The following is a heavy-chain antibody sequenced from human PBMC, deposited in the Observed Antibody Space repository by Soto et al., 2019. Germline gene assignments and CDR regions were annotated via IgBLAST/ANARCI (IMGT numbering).Heavy chain of an antibody. V-gene: IGHV5-51*01. Sequence: LKISCKASGYSFANYWIGWVCQKPGKGLEWMGVIYPGDSETTYSPSFEGQVIISVDRSRGTAFLEWSSLKASDTAMYYCARPGAPTDTVVYDFWGQGTQVTVSS. J-gene: IGHJ4*02. CDR3: ARPGAPTDTVVYDF. D-gene: IGHD5-18*01. CDR1: GYSFANYW. CDR2: IYPGDSET.